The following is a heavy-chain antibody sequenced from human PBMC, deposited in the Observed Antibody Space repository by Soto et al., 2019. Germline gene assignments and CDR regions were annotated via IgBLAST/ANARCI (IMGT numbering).Heavy chain of an antibody. CDR2: ISSNGGST. D-gene: IGHD3-10*01. Sequence: GESLKISCAASGFTFSSYAMHWVRQAPGKGLEYVSAISSNGGSTYYANSVKGRFTISRDNSKNTLYLQMGSLRAEDMAVYYCARDPGVRGVYFDYWGQGTLVTVSS. CDR3: ARDPGVRGVYFDY. V-gene: IGHV3-64*01. J-gene: IGHJ4*02. CDR1: GFTFSSYA.